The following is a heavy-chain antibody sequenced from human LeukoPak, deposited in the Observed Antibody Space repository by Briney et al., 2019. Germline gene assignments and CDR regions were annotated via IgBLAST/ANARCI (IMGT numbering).Heavy chain of an antibody. J-gene: IGHJ4*02. CDR2: ISGSDNSA. V-gene: IGHV3-23*01. D-gene: IGHD6-13*01. Sequence: PGGSLRLSCAASGFIFRSYSMNWVRQAPGKGLDGVSSISGSDNSAYFADSVKGRFTISRDNSKNTLSLQMNSLRAEDTAVYYCAKDRSAAAPYCFDYWGQGTLVTVSS. CDR3: AKDRSAAAPYCFDY. CDR1: GFIFRSYS.